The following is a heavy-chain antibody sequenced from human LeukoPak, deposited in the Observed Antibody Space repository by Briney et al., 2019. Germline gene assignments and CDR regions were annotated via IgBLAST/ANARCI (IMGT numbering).Heavy chain of an antibody. Sequence: SETLSLTCTVAGGSINGYHWNWIRQSPGKGLEWIANIFYTGNADYNPSLKSRVTISLDTSKNEISLILSSVTAADTAVYYCARDPSGAAFDIWGQGTMVTVSS. V-gene: IGHV4-59*12. CDR2: IFYTGNA. J-gene: IGHJ3*02. CDR3: ARDPSGAAFDI. D-gene: IGHD1-26*01. CDR1: GGSINGYH.